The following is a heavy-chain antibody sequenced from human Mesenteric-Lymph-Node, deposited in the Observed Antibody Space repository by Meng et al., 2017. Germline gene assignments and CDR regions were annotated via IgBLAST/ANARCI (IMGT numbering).Heavy chain of an antibody. D-gene: IGHD3-22*01. CDR3: ARDGGYSDTSGYYHSYYFDY. CDR1: GFTFRIYG. J-gene: IGHJ4*02. Sequence: GESLKISCAPSGFTFRIYGMHWVRQAPGKGLEWVAVIWDDGSQKYYADSVKVRFSVSRDNSKNMLFLQMNSLRAEDTAVYYCARDGGYSDTSGYYHSYYFDYWGQGTLVTVSS. CDR2: IWDDGSQK. V-gene: IGHV3-33*01.